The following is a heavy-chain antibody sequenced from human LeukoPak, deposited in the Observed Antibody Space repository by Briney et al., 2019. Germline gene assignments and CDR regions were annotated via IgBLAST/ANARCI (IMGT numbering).Heavy chain of an antibody. CDR2: ISSDSSTI. Sequence: GGSLRLSCAASGFTFNSYNMNWVRQAPGKGLEWVSYISSDSSTILYADSVKGRFTISRDNSKNTLYLQMNSLRAEDTAVYYCARDYCSGGSCYSDYYYGMDVWGQGTTVTVSS. V-gene: IGHV3-48*01. CDR3: ARDYCSGGSCYSDYYYGMDV. CDR1: GFTFNSYN. J-gene: IGHJ6*02. D-gene: IGHD2-15*01.